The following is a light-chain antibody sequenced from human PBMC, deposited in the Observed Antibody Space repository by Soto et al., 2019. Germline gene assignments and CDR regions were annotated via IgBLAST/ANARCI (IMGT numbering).Light chain of an antibody. CDR1: QSISTW. V-gene: IGKV1-5*03. CDR2: KAS. CDR3: QQYESYSNT. J-gene: IGKJ2*01. Sequence: DVPLTQSPSTLSASVGDRVTITCRASQSISTWLAWYQQKPGKAPKLLIYKASSLESGVPSRFSGSGSGTEFTLTISSLQPDDFATYFCQQYESYSNTFGQGTMLEIK.